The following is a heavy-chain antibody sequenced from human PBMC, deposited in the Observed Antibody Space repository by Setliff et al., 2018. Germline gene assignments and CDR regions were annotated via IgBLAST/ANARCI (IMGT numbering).Heavy chain of an antibody. CDR1: GYTFTGYY. Sequence: ASVKVSCKASGYTFTGYYMHWVRQAPGQGLEWMGWINPNSGGTNYAQKFQGRVTMTRDTSISTAYMELSRLRSEDTAVYYCATRPLKGFWSALDWFDPWGQGTLVTVSS. V-gene: IGHV1-2*02. J-gene: IGHJ5*02. CDR3: ATRPLKGFWSALDWFDP. D-gene: IGHD3-3*01. CDR2: INPNSGGT.